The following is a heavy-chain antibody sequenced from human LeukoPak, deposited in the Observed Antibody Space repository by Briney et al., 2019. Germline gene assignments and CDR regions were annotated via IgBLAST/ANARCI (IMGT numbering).Heavy chain of an antibody. J-gene: IGHJ3*02. Sequence: GGSLRLSCAASGFTFSSYAMHWVRQAPGKGLEWVAVISYDGSNKYYADSVKGRFTISRDNAKNSLYLQMNSLRAEDTAVYYCARRQWLVPTDAFDIWGQGTMVTVSS. CDR1: GFTFSSYA. V-gene: IGHV3-30-3*01. D-gene: IGHD6-19*01. CDR2: ISYDGSNK. CDR3: ARRQWLVPTDAFDI.